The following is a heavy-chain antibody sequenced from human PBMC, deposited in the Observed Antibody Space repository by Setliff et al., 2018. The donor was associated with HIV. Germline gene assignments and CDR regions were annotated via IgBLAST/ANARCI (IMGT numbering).Heavy chain of an antibody. CDR3: ASGSGYCRNGFCYIGVHKNPDKYYFDY. J-gene: IGHJ4*02. D-gene: IGHD3-3*01. CDR2: SIPLFGTV. CDR1: GDTFSNSD. V-gene: IGHV1-69*05. Sequence: VASVKVSCKASGDTFSNSDLTWVRQAPGQGLEWMGGSIPLFGTVTYAQKFQGRVTITTDALITTAYMELTSLRSEDTAVYYCASGSGYCRNGFCYIGVHKNPDKYYFDYWGQGTLVTVSS.